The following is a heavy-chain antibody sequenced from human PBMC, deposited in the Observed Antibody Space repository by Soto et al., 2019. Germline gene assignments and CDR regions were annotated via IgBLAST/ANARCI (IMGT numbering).Heavy chain of an antibody. Sequence: ASVKVSCKASGYTFTSYGISWVRQAPGQGLEWMGWISAYNGNTNYAQKLQGRVTMTTDTSTSTAYMELRSLRSDDTAVYYCARDVLRYFDWLLPFDDWGQGTLVTVSS. CDR2: ISAYNGNT. D-gene: IGHD3-9*01. CDR3: ARDVLRYFDWLLPFDD. CDR1: GYTFTSYG. J-gene: IGHJ4*02. V-gene: IGHV1-18*01.